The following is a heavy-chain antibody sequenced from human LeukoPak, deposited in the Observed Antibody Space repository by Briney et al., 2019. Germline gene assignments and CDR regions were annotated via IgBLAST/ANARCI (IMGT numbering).Heavy chain of an antibody. J-gene: IGHJ4*02. CDR2: ISSSSSYI. Sequence: GGSLTLSRAVSGFILSCYVVMGPRHAPGKGREWVASISSSSSYIYHADSVKGRFTITRVHAKDSLYLQMCSLSAQDMAVFWCARKGAGYSGYGIDYWGQGKLVTVSS. CDR3: ARKGAGYSGYGIDY. D-gene: IGHD5-12*01. CDR1: GFILSCYV. V-gene: IGHV3-21*01.